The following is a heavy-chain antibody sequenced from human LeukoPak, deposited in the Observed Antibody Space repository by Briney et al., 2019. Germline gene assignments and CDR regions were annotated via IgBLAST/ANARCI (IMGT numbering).Heavy chain of an antibody. CDR3: ARASSGFDY. Sequence: GGSLRLSCAASGFTVSSNYMSWVRQAPGKGLEWVSVIYSGGSTYYADSVKGRFTISRENAKNSLYLQMNSLRAGDTAVYYCARASSGFDYWGQGALVTVSS. CDR2: IYSGGST. CDR1: GFTVSSNY. V-gene: IGHV3-66*01. D-gene: IGHD2-15*01. J-gene: IGHJ4*02.